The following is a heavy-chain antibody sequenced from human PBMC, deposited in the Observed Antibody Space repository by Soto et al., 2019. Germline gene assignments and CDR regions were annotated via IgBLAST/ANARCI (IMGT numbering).Heavy chain of an antibody. Sequence: GGSLRLSCAASGFTFSDYYMSWIRQAPGKGLEWVSYISSSGSTIYYADSVKGRFTISRDNAKNSLYLQMNSLRAEDTAVYYCARNREADIVVVPAAGGSWPGYYYYMDVWGKGTTVTVSS. CDR3: ARNREADIVVVPAAGGSWPGYYYYMDV. CDR2: ISSSGSTI. CDR1: GFTFSDYY. J-gene: IGHJ6*03. V-gene: IGHV3-11*01. D-gene: IGHD2-2*01.